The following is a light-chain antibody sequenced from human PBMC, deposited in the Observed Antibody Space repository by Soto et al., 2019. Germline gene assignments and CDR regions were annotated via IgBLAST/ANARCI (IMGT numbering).Light chain of an antibody. J-gene: IGKJ1*01. CDR1: QSIDDL. V-gene: IGKV1-5*03. Sequence: DIQMTQSPSTLSASVGDRVTITCRASQSIDDLLAWYQQRPGKAPNLLIYKASTLESGVPSRFRGSGSGVEFTLTVSSLQPDDFATYYCQQYKESPWTFGQGTKVEIK. CDR2: KAS. CDR3: QQYKESPWT.